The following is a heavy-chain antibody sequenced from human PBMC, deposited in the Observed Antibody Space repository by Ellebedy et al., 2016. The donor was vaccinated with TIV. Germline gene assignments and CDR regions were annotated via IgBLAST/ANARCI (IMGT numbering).Heavy chain of an antibody. Sequence: MPSETLSLTCAVSGGSISSGGYYWSWIRQPPGKGLEWIGYMSSSGNTNYNPSLKSRVTTSIDTSKNQFSLKLSFVTAADTAVYYCARESNSELHFDYWGQGTLVTVSS. CDR2: MSSSGNT. V-gene: IGHV4-61*08. CDR1: GGSISSGGYY. D-gene: IGHD4-11*01. CDR3: ARESNSELHFDY. J-gene: IGHJ4*02.